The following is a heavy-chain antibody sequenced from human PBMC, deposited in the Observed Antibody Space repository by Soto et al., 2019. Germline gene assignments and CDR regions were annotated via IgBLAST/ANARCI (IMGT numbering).Heavy chain of an antibody. CDR1: GYTFTSYD. Sequence: GASVKVSCKASGYTFTSYDINWVRQATGQGLEWMGWMNPNSGNTGYAQKFQGRVTMTRNTPISTAYMELSSLRSEDTAVYYCARGKSGLVNPYYYYGMDVWGQGTTVTVSS. CDR2: MNPNSGNT. V-gene: IGHV1-8*01. D-gene: IGHD2-2*01. CDR3: ARGKSGLVNPYYYYGMDV. J-gene: IGHJ6*02.